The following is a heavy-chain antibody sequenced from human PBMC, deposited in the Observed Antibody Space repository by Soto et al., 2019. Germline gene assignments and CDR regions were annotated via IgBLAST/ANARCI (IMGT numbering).Heavy chain of an antibody. J-gene: IGHJ4*02. Sequence: EVQLLESGGGLVQPGGSLKLSCAASGFTFSSNSMSWVRQAPGKGLEWVSGISGRGGSTYYANSVRGRFTISRDNSKRTLYLQMHSLRAEDTAVYYCAKSRGDSWTTYYFDYWGQGSLVTVSS. CDR3: AKSRGDSWTTYYFDY. D-gene: IGHD4-17*01. CDR1: GFTFSSNS. CDR2: ISGRGGST. V-gene: IGHV3-23*01.